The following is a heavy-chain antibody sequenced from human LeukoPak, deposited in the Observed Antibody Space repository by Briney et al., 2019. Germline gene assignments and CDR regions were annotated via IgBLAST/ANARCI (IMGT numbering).Heavy chain of an antibody. CDR2: INPSGGST. CDR1: GYTFTSYY. CDR3: ARSMTEEGDY. Sequence: ASVKFSCKASGYTFTSYYMHWVRQAPGQGLEWMGIINPSGGSTTYAQKFQGRVTMTRDTSISTAYMELSRLRSDDTAVYYCARSMTEEGDYWGQGTLVTVSS. V-gene: IGHV1-46*01. J-gene: IGHJ4*02.